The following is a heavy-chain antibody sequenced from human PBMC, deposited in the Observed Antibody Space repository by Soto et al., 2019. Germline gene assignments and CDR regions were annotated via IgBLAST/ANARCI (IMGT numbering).Heavy chain of an antibody. CDR3: ARGGHVVVVTAALDY. D-gene: IGHD2-21*02. Sequence: QVQLMQSGAEVKKPGASVKVSCKASGDTFTDYYIHWVRQAPGQGLEWMGTVNPSGGHTTYAQHFLGRVTMTRDTSTSTLYMELTSLTSDDTAIYYCARGGHVVVVTAALDYWGQGTLVTLSS. V-gene: IGHV1-46*01. J-gene: IGHJ4*02. CDR2: VNPSGGHT. CDR1: GDTFTDYY.